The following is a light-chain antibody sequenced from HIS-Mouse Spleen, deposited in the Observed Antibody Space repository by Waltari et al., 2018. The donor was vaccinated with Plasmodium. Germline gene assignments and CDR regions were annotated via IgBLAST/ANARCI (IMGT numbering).Light chain of an antibody. Sequence: SYELPQPPSVSVSQGHTARITCSGDALPKKYAYWYQQKSGQAPVLVIYEDSKRPSGIPERFSGSSSGTMATLTISGAQVEDEADYYCYSTDSSGNHRVFGGGTKLTVL. J-gene: IGLJ3*02. CDR1: ALPKKY. V-gene: IGLV3-10*01. CDR2: EDS. CDR3: YSTDSSGNHRV.